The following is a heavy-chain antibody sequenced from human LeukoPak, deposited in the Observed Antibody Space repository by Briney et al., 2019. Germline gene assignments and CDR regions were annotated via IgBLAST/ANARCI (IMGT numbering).Heavy chain of an antibody. CDR1: GFTFSSFA. CDR3: AKGLINDWSALES. J-gene: IGHJ4*02. D-gene: IGHD3-9*01. Sequence: GGSLRLSCAASGFTFSSFAMTWVRQAPGKGLEWVSAISGSGATTYYADSVRGRFTISRDNSKYTLYLQMNSLRAEDTALYYCAKGLINDWSALESWGQGTLVTVSS. CDR2: ISGSGATT. V-gene: IGHV3-23*01.